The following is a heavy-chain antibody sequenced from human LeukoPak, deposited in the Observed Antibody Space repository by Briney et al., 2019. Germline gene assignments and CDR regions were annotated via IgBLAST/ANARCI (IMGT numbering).Heavy chain of an antibody. V-gene: IGHV3-48*03. CDR1: GFTFSSYE. CDR2: ISSSGSTI. J-gene: IGHJ4*02. Sequence: GGSLRLSCAASGFTFSSYEMDWVRQAPGKGLEWVSYISSSGSTIYYADSVKGRFTISRDNAKNSLYLQMNSLEAEDTAVYYCARDSGGSSGWNRFDYWGQGTLVTVSS. D-gene: IGHD6-19*01. CDR3: ARDSGGSSGWNRFDY.